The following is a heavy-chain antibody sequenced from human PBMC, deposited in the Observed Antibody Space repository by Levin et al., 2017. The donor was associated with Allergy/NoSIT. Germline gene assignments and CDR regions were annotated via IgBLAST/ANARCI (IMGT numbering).Heavy chain of an antibody. V-gene: IGHV3-30-3*01. CDR3: AREATPLRYFDWLFRGRNAFDI. Sequence: GESLKISCAASGFTFSSYAMHWVRQAPGKGLEWVAVISYDGSNKYYADSVKGRFTISRDNSKNTLYLQMNSLRAEDTAVYYCAREATPLRYFDWLFRGRNAFDIWGQGTMVTVSS. CDR2: ISYDGSNK. CDR1: GFTFSSYA. D-gene: IGHD3-9*01. J-gene: IGHJ3*02.